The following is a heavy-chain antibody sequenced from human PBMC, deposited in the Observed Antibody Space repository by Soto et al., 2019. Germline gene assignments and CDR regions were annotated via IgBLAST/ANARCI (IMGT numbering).Heavy chain of an antibody. CDR2: MNPNSGNT. J-gene: IGHJ5*02. V-gene: IGHV1-8*01. CDR3: ARKFPRAAAGSEGWFDP. Sequence: ASVKVSCKASGYTFTSYDINWVRQATGQGLEWMGWMNPNSGNTGYAQKFQGRVTMTRNTSISTAYMELSSLRSEDTAVYYCARKFPRAAAGSEGWFDPWGPGTLVTVSS. CDR1: GYTFTSYD. D-gene: IGHD6-13*01.